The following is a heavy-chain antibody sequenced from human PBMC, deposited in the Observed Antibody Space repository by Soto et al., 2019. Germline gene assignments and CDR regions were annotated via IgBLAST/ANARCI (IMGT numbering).Heavy chain of an antibody. Sequence: EVHLVESGGGLVKSGGSLRGSCTASGFTFSDYSMHWVRQAPGKGLEWVSSISPTSGAIYYADSVKGRFTISRDNAKNSLFLQMNSLRAEDTAVYSCARGSAHIQVQTFDYWGQGTLVTVSS. D-gene: IGHD1-1*01. J-gene: IGHJ4*02. CDR3: ARGSAHIQVQTFDY. CDR2: ISPTSGAI. CDR1: GFTFSDYS. V-gene: IGHV3-21*04.